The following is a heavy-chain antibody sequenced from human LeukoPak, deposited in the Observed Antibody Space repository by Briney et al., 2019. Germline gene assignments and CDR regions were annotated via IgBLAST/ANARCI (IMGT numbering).Heavy chain of an antibody. J-gene: IGHJ5*02. Sequence: SETLSLTCTVSGGSISSYYWSWIRQPPGKGLEWIGYIYYSGSTNYNPSLKSRVTISVDTSKKQFSLRLSSVTAADTAVYYCARYGAGSYEGFDPWGQGTLVTVSS. CDR1: GGSISSYY. CDR2: IYYSGST. V-gene: IGHV4-59*01. D-gene: IGHD3-10*01. CDR3: ARYGAGSYEGFDP.